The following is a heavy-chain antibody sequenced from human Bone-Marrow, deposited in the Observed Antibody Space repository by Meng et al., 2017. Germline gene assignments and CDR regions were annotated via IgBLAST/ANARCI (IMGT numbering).Heavy chain of an antibody. CDR2: IYSGGST. D-gene: IGHD6-13*01. CDR3: ARDSSYYYYGMDV. V-gene: IGHV3-53*01. J-gene: IGHJ6*02. Sequence: GGSLRLSCAASGFTVSSNYMSWVRQAPGKGLEWVSVIYSGGSTCYADSVKGRFTISRDNSKNTLYLQMNSLRAEDTAVYYCARDSSYYYYGMDVWGQGTTVTGSS. CDR1: GFTVSSNY.